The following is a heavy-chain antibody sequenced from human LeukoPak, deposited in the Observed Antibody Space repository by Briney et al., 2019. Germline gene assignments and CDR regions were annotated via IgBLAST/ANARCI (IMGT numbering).Heavy chain of an antibody. V-gene: IGHV3-64*01. CDR1: GFTFSSYA. J-gene: IGHJ4*02. Sequence: GGSLRLSCAASGFTFSSYAMHWVRQAPGKGLEYVSAISSNGSSTYYANSVKGRFTISRDNSKNTLYLQMGSLRAEDMAVYYCAREGTHLYDYWGQGTLVTVSS. CDR2: ISSNGSST. D-gene: IGHD1/OR15-1a*01. CDR3: AREGTHLYDY.